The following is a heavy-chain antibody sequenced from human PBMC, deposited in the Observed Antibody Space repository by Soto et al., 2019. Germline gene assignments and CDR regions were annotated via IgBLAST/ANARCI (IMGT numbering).Heavy chain of an antibody. D-gene: IGHD1-26*01. CDR2: IYYSGST. Sequence: QVQLQESGPGLVKPSETLSLTCTVSGGSISSYYWSWIRQPPGKGLEWIGYIYYSGSTNYNPSLKSRXXIXVGXSKNQFSLKLRSVTAADTAVYYCARARVGASSFDYWGQGTLVTVSS. CDR1: GGSISSYY. V-gene: IGHV4-59*08. CDR3: ARARVGASSFDY. J-gene: IGHJ4*02.